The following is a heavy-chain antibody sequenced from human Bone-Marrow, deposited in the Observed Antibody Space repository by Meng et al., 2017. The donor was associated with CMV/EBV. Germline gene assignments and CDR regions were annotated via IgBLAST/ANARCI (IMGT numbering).Heavy chain of an antibody. J-gene: IGHJ5*02. CDR3: AREAVAGWFDP. D-gene: IGHD2-15*01. CDR1: GLTFTSYE. CDR2: IDSIGSSI. V-gene: IGHV3-48*03. Sequence: GESLKISCAASGLTFTSYEMNWVRQAPGKGLEWVSYIDSIGSSIYYADSVKGRFTISRDDAKNSLYLQMNSLRAEDSAVYYCAREAVAGWFDPWGQGTLVTVSS.